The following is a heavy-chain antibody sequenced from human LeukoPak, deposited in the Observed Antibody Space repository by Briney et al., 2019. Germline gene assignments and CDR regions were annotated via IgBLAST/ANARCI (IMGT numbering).Heavy chain of an antibody. Sequence: PSETLSLTRTVSGDSISSYHWSWIRQPPGKGLEWIGYISYSGGPNYNPSHKSRVTISVDTSKNQFSLKLSSVTAADTAVYYCARKNWNYYFDYWGQGTLVTVSS. CDR3: ARKNWNYYFDY. CDR1: GDSISSYH. D-gene: IGHD1-7*01. J-gene: IGHJ4*02. V-gene: IGHV4-59*08. CDR2: ISYSGGP.